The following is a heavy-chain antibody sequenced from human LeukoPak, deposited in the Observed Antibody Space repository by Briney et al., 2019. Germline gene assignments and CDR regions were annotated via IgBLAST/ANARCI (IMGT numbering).Heavy chain of an antibody. D-gene: IGHD4-23*01. V-gene: IGHV3-7*03. CDR3: SFAAWGRGGY. J-gene: IGHJ4*02. CDR1: GFTFSSYA. CDR2: IKQDGSEA. Sequence: GRSLRLSCAASGFTFSSYAMHWVRQAPGKGLEWVANIKQDGSEAYYVDSVKGRFTVSRDNAKNSLYLQMNSLRAEDTAVYYCSFAAWGRGGYWGQGTLVTVSS.